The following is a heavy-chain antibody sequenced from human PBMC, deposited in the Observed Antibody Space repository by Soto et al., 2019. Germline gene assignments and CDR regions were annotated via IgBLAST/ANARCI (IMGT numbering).Heavy chain of an antibody. D-gene: IGHD3-3*01. J-gene: IGHJ4*02. V-gene: IGHV4-39*01. CDR3: ARQYIRSANGRPFDY. CDR2: IYYSGST. CDR1: GGSISSSSYY. Sequence: NPSETLSLTCTVSGGSISSSSYYWGWIRQPPGKGLEWIGSIYYSGSTYYNPSLKGRVTISVDTSKNQFSLKLSSVTAADTAVYYCARQYIRSANGRPFDYWGQGTLVTVSS.